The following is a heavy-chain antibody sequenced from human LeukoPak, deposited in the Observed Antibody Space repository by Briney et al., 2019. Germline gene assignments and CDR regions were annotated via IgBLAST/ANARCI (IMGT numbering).Heavy chain of an antibody. D-gene: IGHD2-15*01. J-gene: IGHJ4*02. CDR1: GYTFTYND. CDR2: MNPGTGDT. V-gene: IGHV1-8*01. Sequence: ASVKVSCTASGYTFTYNDVNWVRQATGQGLEWMGWMNPGTGDTGYAPRLQGRLAMTADTSIKADYMELSGLTSDDTAVYYCARGRAAADWGQGTLVTVSS. CDR3: ARGRAAAD.